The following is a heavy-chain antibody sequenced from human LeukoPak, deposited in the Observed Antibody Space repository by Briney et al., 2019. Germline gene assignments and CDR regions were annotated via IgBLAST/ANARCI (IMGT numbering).Heavy chain of an antibody. Sequence: PGGSLRLSCAASGFTFSSYAMHWVRQAPGKGLEWVSAISGSGGSTYYADSVKGRFTISRDNSKNTLYLRMNSLRAEDTAVYYCAKVYDSSGYYFFSPFDYWGQGTLVTVSS. CDR1: GFTFSSYA. CDR3: AKVYDSSGYYFFSPFDY. V-gene: IGHV3-23*01. J-gene: IGHJ4*02. CDR2: ISGSGGST. D-gene: IGHD3-22*01.